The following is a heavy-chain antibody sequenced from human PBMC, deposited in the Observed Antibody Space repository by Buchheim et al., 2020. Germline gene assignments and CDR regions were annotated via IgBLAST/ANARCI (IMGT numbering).Heavy chain of an antibody. CDR2: ISYDGSNK. J-gene: IGHJ6*02. CDR1: GFTFSSYA. D-gene: IGHD2-2*01. Sequence: QVQLVESGGGVVQPGRSLRLSCAASGFTFSSYAMHWVRQAPGKGLEWVAVISYDGSNKYYADSVKGRFTISRDNSKNTLYLQMNSLRAEDTAVYYCARDGPDIVVVPAGGMDVWGQGTT. V-gene: IGHV3-30-3*01. CDR3: ARDGPDIVVVPAGGMDV.